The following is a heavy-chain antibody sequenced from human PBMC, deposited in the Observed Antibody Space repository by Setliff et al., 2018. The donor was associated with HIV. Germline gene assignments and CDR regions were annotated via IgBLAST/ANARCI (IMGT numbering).Heavy chain of an antibody. CDR2: VYHSGTT. CDR1: GYSISTAYY. Sequence: SETLSLTCAVSGYSISTAYYWGWIRQPPGKGLEWIGGVYHSGTTYYNPSLKSRVTISVDMSNNQFSLKVTSVTAADTAVYYCMRGRSITIFGVAYFDFWGQGTQVTVSS. CDR3: MRGRSITIFGVAYFDF. D-gene: IGHD3-3*01. V-gene: IGHV4-38-2*01. J-gene: IGHJ4*02.